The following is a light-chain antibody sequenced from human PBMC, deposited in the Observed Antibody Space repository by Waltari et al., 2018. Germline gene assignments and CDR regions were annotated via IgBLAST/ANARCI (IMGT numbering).Light chain of an antibody. CDR1: SRDICSCMY. CDR3: SSYAGSNKLI. Sequence: HSVLTQPPSAAGPPGQTVITPRPGPSRDICSCMYVSWYHQSPGRAPALIIYEVDRRPPGVPDRFSGSKSGNTASLTVSGLQTEDEGDYYCSSYAGSNKLIFGGVTKLTVL. V-gene: IGLV2-8*01. CDR2: EVD. J-gene: IGLJ2*01.